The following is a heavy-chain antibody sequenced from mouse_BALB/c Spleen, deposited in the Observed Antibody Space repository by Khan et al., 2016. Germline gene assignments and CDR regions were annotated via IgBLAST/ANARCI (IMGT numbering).Heavy chain of an antibody. V-gene: IGHV5-17*02. CDR1: GFTFSSFG. Sequence: EVELVESGGGLVQPGGSRKLSCAASGFTFSSFGMHWVRQAPEKGLEWVAFISSGSSAIYYADTVKGRFTISRDNPKNTLFLQRDSLRYEDTAMYYCGKGDYWGQGTTLTVSS. J-gene: IGHJ2*01. CDR2: ISSGSSAI. CDR3: GKGDY.